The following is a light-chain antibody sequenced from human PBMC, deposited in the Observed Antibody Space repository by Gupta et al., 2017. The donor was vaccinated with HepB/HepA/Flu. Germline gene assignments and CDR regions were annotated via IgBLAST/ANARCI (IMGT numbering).Light chain of an antibody. J-gene: IGKJ5*01. Sequence: DIQMTYSPSTLSASVGDRVTITCRASQSISSWLAWYQQKPGKAPKLLIYKASSLESGVPSRFSGSGSGTEFTLTISSLQPDDFATYYCQQYNSYLVTFGQGTRLEIK. V-gene: IGKV1-5*03. CDR3: QQYNSYLVT. CDR2: KAS. CDR1: QSISSW.